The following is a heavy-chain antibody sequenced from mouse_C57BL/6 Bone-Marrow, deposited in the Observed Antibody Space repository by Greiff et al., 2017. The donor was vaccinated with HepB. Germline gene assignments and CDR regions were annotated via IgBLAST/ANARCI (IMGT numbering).Heavy chain of an antibody. CDR3: VRQGLAY. V-gene: IGHV10-1*01. J-gene: IGHJ3*01. CDR1: GFSFNTYA. CDR2: IRSKSNNYAT. Sequence: EVQRVESGGGLVQPKGSLKLSCAASGFSFNTYAMNWVRQAPGKGLEWVARIRSKSNNYATYYADSVKDRFTISRDDSESMLHLQMNNLKTEDTAMYYCVRQGLAYWGQGTLVTVSA.